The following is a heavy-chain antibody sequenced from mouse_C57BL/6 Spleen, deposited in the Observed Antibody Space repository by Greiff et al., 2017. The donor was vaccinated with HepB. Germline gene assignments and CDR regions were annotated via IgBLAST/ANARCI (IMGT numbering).Heavy chain of an antibody. D-gene: IGHD2-4*01. CDR2: IWSDGST. J-gene: IGHJ3*01. CDR1: GFSLTSYG. CDR3: AISYDYDEAWFAY. Sequence: QVQLKESGPGLVAPSQSLSITCTVSGFSLTSYGVHWVRQPPGKGLEWLVVIWSDGSTTYNSALKSRLSISKDNFKSQVLLKMNSLQTDDTAMYYCAISYDYDEAWFAYWGQGTLVTVSA. V-gene: IGHV2-6*03.